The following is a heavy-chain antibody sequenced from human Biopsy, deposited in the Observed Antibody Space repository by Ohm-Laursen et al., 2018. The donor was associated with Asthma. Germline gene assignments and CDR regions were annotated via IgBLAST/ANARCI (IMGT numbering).Heavy chain of an antibody. J-gene: IGHJ4*02. CDR1: GYSLTDLS. Sequence: ASVKVSCKISGYSLTDLSTHWVRQAPGQGLEWMGGHDHEEGGTVNARRFQGRATMTEDTSTDTAYMELSSLSSDDTAVYYCASDFPKDYVRYNFQFWGQGTLVTVSS. CDR2: HDHEEGGT. D-gene: IGHD4-17*01. CDR3: ASDFPKDYVRYNFQF. V-gene: IGHV1-24*01.